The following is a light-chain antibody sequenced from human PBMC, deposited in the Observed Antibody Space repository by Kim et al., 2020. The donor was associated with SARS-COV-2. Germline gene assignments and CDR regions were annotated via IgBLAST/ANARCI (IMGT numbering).Light chain of an antibody. CDR2: ADA. CDR3: QQYGSSPQT. CDR1: QHINNNS. J-gene: IGKJ2*01. V-gene: IGKV3-20*01. Sequence: LSAGDTVTFSWRASQHINNNSIAWYRHRPGQSPTLLLYADAARAAGIPARFRGSGHRTDFTLTISRLEPEDFAVYYCQQYGSSPQTSGQGTKVEI.